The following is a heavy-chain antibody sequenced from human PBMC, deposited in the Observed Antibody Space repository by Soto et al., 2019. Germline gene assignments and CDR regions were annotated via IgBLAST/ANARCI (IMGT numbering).Heavy chain of an antibody. V-gene: IGHV1-3*01. CDR1: GYTFTSYA. Sequence: QVQLVQSGAEVKKPGASVKVSCKASGYTFTSYAMHWVRQAPGQRLEWMGWINAGNGNTKYSQKFQGRVTITRDTSASAAYMELSSLRSEDTAVYYCARDHRGTTGGTQKYYYYYGMDVWGQGTTVIVSS. CDR2: INAGNGNT. CDR3: ARDHRGTTGGTQKYYYYYGMDV. D-gene: IGHD1-7*01. J-gene: IGHJ6*02.